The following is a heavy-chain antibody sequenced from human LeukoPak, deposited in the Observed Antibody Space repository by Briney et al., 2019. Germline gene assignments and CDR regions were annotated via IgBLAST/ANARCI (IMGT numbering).Heavy chain of an antibody. D-gene: IGHD3-16*01. J-gene: IGHJ4*02. CDR2: IGSSGAYI. CDR3: ARGGRRF. CDR1: GFTFSSYS. Sequence: TGGSLRLSCAASGFTFSSYSMNWVRQAPGKGLEWVSSIGSSGAYIYYADSVKGRFTISRDNAKNSLYLQMNSLRGEDTAVYYCARGGRRFWGQGTLVTVSS. V-gene: IGHV3-21*06.